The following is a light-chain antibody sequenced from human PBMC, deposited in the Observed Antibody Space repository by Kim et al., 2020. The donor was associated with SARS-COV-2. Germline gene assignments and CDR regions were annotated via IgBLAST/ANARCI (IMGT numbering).Light chain of an antibody. Sequence: SSELTQDPAVSVALGQTVRITCQGDSLRSYYASWYQQKPGQAPIVVISGKNNRPSGIPDRFSGSSSGNTASLTITGAQAEDEADYCRSSRDSNGYVLFGGGTQLTVL. CDR3: SSRDSNGYVL. J-gene: IGLJ2*01. CDR2: GKN. CDR1: SLRSYY. V-gene: IGLV3-19*01.